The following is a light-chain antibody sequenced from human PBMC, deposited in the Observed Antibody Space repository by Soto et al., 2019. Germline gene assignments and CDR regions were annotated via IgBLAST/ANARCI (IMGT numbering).Light chain of an antibody. CDR3: CSYAGSYTYV. J-gene: IGLJ1*01. CDR1: SSDVGGYNY. Sequence: QALLTQPRSVSGSPGQSFTISCTGASSDVGGYNYVSWYQQHPGKAPKLMIYDVSKRPSGVPDRFSGYKSGNTASLTISGLQTEDEADYYCCSYAGSYTYVFGTGTKVTV. CDR2: DVS. V-gene: IGLV2-11*01.